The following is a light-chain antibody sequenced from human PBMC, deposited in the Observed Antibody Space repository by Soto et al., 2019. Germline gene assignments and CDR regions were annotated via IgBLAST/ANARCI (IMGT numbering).Light chain of an antibody. CDR2: EVS. V-gene: IGLV2-8*01. CDR3: SSYAGSNNRYV. CDR1: SSDVGGYNF. Sequence: QSALTQPPSASGSPGQSVTISCTGTSSDVGGYNFVSWYQQHPGKAPKLIIYEVSKRPSGVPDRFSGFKSGNTASLTVSGLQAEDEADYYCSSYAGSNNRYVFGTGTKLTVL. J-gene: IGLJ1*01.